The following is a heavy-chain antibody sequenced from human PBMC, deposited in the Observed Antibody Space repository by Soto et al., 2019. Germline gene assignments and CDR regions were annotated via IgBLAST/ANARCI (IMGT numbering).Heavy chain of an antibody. Sequence: GGSLRLSCAASGFTFSSYGMHWVRQAPGKGLEWVAVIWYDGSNKYYADSVKGRFTISRDNSKNTLYLQMNSLRAEDMAVYYCGRDRDGSISFSRLHWGHGTLVAVS. J-gene: IGHJ1*01. CDR2: IWYDGSNK. D-gene: IGHD6-13*01. CDR1: GFTFSSYG. V-gene: IGHV3-33*01. CDR3: GRDRDGSISFSRLH.